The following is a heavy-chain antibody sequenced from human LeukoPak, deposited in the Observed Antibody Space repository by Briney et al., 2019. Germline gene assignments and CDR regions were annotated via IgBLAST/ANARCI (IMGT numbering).Heavy chain of an antibody. Sequence: PGGSLRLSCAASGFTFSSYWMSWVRQAPGKGLEWVSVIYSGGSTYYADSVKGRFTISRDNSKNTLYLQMNSLRAEDTAVYYCARDDYGDYGGGYWGQGTLVTVSS. CDR1: GFTFSSYW. CDR2: IYSGGST. J-gene: IGHJ4*02. D-gene: IGHD4-17*01. V-gene: IGHV3-53*01. CDR3: ARDDYGDYGGGY.